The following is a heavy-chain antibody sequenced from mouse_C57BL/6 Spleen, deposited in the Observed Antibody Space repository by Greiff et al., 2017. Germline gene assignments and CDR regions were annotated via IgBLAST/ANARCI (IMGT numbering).Heavy chain of an antibody. CDR2: ISNKANGYTK. J-gene: IGHJ1*03. D-gene: IGHD2-3*01. V-gene: IGHV7-3*01. CDR1: GFTFTDYY. CDR3: ARWQMMVTRDFDD. Sequence: EVKLLESGGGLVQPGGSLSLSCAASGFTFTDYYMSWVRQPPGKALEWLGFISNKANGYTKEYNASVKGRFTISRDNSQSILYLQINALRDEDSATYYCARWQMMVTRDFDDWGKGTTVTVSS.